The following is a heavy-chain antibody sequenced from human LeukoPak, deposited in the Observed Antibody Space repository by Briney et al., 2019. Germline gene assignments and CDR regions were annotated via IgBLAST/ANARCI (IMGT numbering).Heavy chain of an antibody. V-gene: IGHV4-39*07. CDR1: GGSISSSSYY. J-gene: IGHJ4*02. D-gene: IGHD6-6*01. Sequence: SETLSLTCTVSGGSISSSSYYWGWIRQPPGKGLEWIGSIYYSGSTYYNPSLKSLVTISVDTSKNQFSLTLSSVTAADTAVYYCARGKWGVAARAFDYWGEGTLFTVSS. CDR3: ARGKWGVAARAFDY. CDR2: IYYSGST.